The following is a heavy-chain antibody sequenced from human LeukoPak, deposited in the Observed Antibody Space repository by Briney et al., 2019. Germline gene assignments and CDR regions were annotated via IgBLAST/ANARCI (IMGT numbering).Heavy chain of an antibody. J-gene: IGHJ4*02. Sequence: PGGSLRLSCAASGFTFSSYGMHWVRQAPGKGLAWVTVIWYDGNNKYYADSVKGRFTISRDNSKNTLYLQMNSLRVEDTAVYYCARGRPHGNDYWGQGTLVTVSS. V-gene: IGHV3-33*01. CDR3: ARGRPHGNDY. D-gene: IGHD4-23*01. CDR1: GFTFSSYG. CDR2: IWYDGNNK.